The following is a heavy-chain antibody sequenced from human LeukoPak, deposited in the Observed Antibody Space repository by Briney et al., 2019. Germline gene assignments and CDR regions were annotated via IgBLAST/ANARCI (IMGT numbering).Heavy chain of an antibody. CDR3: AKDPFDILTGYFDY. CDR1: GFTLSSYE. V-gene: IGHV3-20*04. J-gene: IGHJ4*02. Sequence: GGSLRLSCTVSGFTLSSYEMGWIRQAPGKGLEWVSSIDYDGGSGHYADSVKGRFTISRDNAKNSLYLQMNSLRAEDTALYYCAKDPFDILTGYFDYWGQGTLVTVSS. D-gene: IGHD3-9*01. CDR2: IDYDGGSG.